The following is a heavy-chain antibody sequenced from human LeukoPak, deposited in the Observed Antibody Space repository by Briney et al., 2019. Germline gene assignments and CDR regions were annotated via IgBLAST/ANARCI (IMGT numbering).Heavy chain of an antibody. D-gene: IGHD4-11*01. CDR3: ARAPKGMTTVRYYYYYYMDV. V-gene: IGHV4-31*03. CDR2: VYYSGST. CDR1: GGSISSGAYY. Sequence: SETLSLTCTVSGGSISSGAYYWTWIRQHPGKGLEWFGYVYYSGSTYYNPSLRSRITMSLDTSKNQFSLKLSSVTAADTAVYFCARAPKGMTTVRYYYYYYMDVWGKGTTVTVSS. J-gene: IGHJ6*03.